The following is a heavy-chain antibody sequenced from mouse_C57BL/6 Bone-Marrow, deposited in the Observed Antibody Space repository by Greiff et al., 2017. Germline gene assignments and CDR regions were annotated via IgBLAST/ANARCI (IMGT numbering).Heavy chain of an antibody. CDR1: GFTFSDYY. V-gene: IGHV5-16*01. J-gene: IGHJ4*01. CDR2: INYDGSST. Sequence: EVKLVESEGGLVQPGSSMKLSCTASGFTFSDYYMAWVRQVPAKGLEWVANINYDGSSTYYLDSLKSRFIISRDNAKNILYLQMSSLKSEDTATYYCARGPYYYAMDYWGQGTSVTVSS. CDR3: ARGPYYYAMDY.